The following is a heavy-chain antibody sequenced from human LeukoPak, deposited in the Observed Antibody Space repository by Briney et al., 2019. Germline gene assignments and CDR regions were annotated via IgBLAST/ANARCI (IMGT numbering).Heavy chain of an antibody. V-gene: IGHV1-2*02. Sequence: ASVKVSCKASGFTFTGYYMHWVRQAPGQGLEWMGWISPNSGGTNYAQKFQGRVTMTRDTSISTAYMQLSWLRSDDTAVYYCARDHMTTVTTVGNAFDIWGQGTMVTVSS. CDR2: ISPNSGGT. D-gene: IGHD4-17*01. CDR3: ARDHMTTVTTVGNAFDI. J-gene: IGHJ3*02. CDR1: GFTFTGYY.